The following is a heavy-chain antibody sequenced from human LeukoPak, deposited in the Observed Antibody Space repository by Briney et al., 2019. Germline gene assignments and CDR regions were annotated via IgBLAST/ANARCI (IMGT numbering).Heavy chain of an antibody. Sequence: ASVKVSCKASGYTFTGYYMHWVRQAPGQGLEWMGWINPNSGGTNYAQKFQGWVTMTRDTSISTAYMELSRLRSDDTAVYYCARAVKGPSTLNWFDPWGQGTLVTVSS. CDR1: GYTFTGYY. V-gene: IGHV1-2*04. D-gene: IGHD2/OR15-2a*01. J-gene: IGHJ5*02. CDR3: ARAVKGPSTLNWFDP. CDR2: INPNSGGT.